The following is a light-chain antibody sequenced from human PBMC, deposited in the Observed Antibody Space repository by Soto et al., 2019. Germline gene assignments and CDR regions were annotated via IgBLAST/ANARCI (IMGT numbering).Light chain of an antibody. Sequence: QSALTQPASVSGSPGQSITISCTGTSSDVGGYNYVSWFQQHPGKAPKLKIYEVSNRPSGVSNRFSVSKSGYTASLTISELQAEDEADYYCTSFTSRSTWVFGGGTKLAVL. V-gene: IGLV2-14*03. J-gene: IGLJ3*02. CDR2: EVS. CDR1: SSDVGGYNY. CDR3: TSFTSRSTWV.